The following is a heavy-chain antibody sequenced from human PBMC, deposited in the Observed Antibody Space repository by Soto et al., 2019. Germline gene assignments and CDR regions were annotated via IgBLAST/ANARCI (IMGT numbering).Heavy chain of an antibody. V-gene: IGHV4-39*01. J-gene: IGHJ4*02. CDR3: ASLQVPGNFDY. CDR2: IYYSGDT. D-gene: IGHD6-13*01. Sequence: SETLSLTCTASGGSIRSSNYYWAWVRQPPGKGLEWIANIYYSGDTYFHPSLRSRLTVSVDTSKNQFSLKLSSLTAADTAMYYCASLQVPGNFDYWGQGTLVTVSS. CDR1: GGSIRSSNYY.